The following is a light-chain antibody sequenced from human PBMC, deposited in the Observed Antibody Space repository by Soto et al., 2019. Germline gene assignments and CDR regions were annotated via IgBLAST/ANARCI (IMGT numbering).Light chain of an antibody. J-gene: IGKJ2*01. CDR3: QKYYSSPYA. CDR1: QSVLYSSNSKNY. Sequence: DIVMTQSPDSLAVSLGERATINCKSSQSVLYSSNSKNYLAWYQQKPGQPPNLLISWASTRESGVPDRFSGSGSGTNLTIQIRSPQAEAAAVYSCQKYYSSPYAFGQGTKLEIK. CDR2: WAS. V-gene: IGKV4-1*01.